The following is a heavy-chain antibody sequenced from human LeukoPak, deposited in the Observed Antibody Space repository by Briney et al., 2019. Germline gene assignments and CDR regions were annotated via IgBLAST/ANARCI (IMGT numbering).Heavy chain of an antibody. Sequence: ASVKVSCKAAGYTVTAYHMHWVRQAPGQSLEWMGIINPNDGSTNYAQRSQSRVTMTRDRTTSTVYMELSSLRSEDTAVYYYARGTQIDSSAYYAGHFDYWGQGTLVTVSS. V-gene: IGHV1-46*01. CDR2: INPNDGST. CDR3: ARGTQIDSSAYYAGHFDY. D-gene: IGHD3-22*01. CDR1: GYTVTAYH. J-gene: IGHJ4*02.